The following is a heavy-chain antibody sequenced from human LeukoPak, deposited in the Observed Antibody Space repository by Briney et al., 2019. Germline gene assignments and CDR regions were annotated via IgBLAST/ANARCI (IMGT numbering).Heavy chain of an antibody. CDR2: ITNSGNSK. Sequence: GGSLRLSCAASEFTFSSYSMNWVRQAPGKGLEWVSYITNSGNSKSYADSVKGRFTISRDNTKNSLYLQMNGLRAEDTAVYYCARDWVYKIDYWGRGTLVTVSS. J-gene: IGHJ4*02. CDR3: ARDWVYKIDY. CDR1: EFTFSSYS. V-gene: IGHV3-48*01. D-gene: IGHD5-24*01.